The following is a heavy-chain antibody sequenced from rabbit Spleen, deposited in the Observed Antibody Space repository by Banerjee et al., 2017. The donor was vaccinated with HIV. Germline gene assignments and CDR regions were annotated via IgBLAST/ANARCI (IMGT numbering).Heavy chain of an antibody. V-gene: IGHV1S40*01. CDR3: ARGSATMTLMITGYYLSL. CDR1: GFSFSSSDY. D-gene: IGHD2-1*01. Sequence: QSLEESGGDLVKPGASLTLTCTASGFSFSSSDYMCWVRQAPGKGLEWIACIAGSSSGFTYSATWAKGRFTCSKTSSTTVTLQMTSLTVADTATYFCARGSATMTLMITGYYLSLWGPGTLVTVS. J-gene: IGHJ4*01. CDR2: IAGSSSGFT.